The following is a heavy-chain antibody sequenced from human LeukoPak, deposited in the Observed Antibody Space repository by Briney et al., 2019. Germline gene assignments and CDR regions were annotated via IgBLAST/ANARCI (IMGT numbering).Heavy chain of an antibody. Sequence: PGGSLRLSCAASGFTVSSNYMSWVRQAPGKGLEWVSVIYSGGGTYYADSVKGRFTISRDNSKNTLYLQMNSLRAEDTAVYYCARDRGEYEWDVWGKGTTVTVSS. CDR1: GFTVSSNY. V-gene: IGHV3-53*01. CDR3: ARDRGEYEWDV. J-gene: IGHJ6*04. D-gene: IGHD2-2*01. CDR2: IYSGGGT.